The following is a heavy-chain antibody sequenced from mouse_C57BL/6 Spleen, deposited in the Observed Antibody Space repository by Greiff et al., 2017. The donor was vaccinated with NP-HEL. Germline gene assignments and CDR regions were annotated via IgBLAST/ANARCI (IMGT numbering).Heavy chain of an antibody. CDR3: AGTQVTTSEAMDY. Sequence: QFQLQQPGTELVKPGASVKLSCKASGYTFTSYWMHWVKQRPGQGLEWIGNINPSNGGTNYNEKFKSKATLTVDKSSSTAYMQLSSLTSEDSAVYYCAGTQVTTSEAMDYWGQGTSVTVSS. CDR2: INPSNGGT. V-gene: IGHV1-53*01. D-gene: IGHD2-5*01. CDR1: GYTFTSYW. J-gene: IGHJ4*01.